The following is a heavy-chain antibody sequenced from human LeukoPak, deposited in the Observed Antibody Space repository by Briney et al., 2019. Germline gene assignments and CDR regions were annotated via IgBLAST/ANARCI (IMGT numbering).Heavy chain of an antibody. Sequence: SETLSLTCAVSGGSISSGGYSWSWIRQPPGKGLEWIGYIYHSGSTYYNPSLKSRVTISVDRSKNQFSLKLSSVTAADTAVYYCARVGPYDSSGYYYDEPAFDIWGQGTMVTVSS. CDR2: IYHSGST. V-gene: IGHV4-30-2*01. CDR1: GGSISSGGYS. J-gene: IGHJ3*02. CDR3: ARVGPYDSSGYYYDEPAFDI. D-gene: IGHD3-22*01.